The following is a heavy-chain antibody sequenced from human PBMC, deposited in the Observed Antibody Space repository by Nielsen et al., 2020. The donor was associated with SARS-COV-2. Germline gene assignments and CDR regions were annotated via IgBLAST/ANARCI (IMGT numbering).Heavy chain of an antibody. Sequence: GGSLRLSCAASGFTFDDYAMHWVRQAPGKGLEWVSGISWNSGSIDYVDSVKGRFTISRDNAKNSLYLQMNSLRAEDTAVYYCARDGEALRFLEWLPLVGMDVWGQGTTVTVSS. CDR3: ARDGEALRFLEWLPLVGMDV. CDR1: GFTFDDYA. J-gene: IGHJ6*02. CDR2: ISWNSGSI. V-gene: IGHV3-9*01. D-gene: IGHD3-3*01.